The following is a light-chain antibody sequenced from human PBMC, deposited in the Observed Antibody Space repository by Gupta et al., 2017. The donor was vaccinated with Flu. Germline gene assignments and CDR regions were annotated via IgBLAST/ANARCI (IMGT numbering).Light chain of an antibody. CDR3: LQHRKYNPK. CDR1: QGIRND. J-gene: IGKJ1*01. V-gene: IGKV1-17*01. Sequence: DIQLTQSPSSLSASVGDRVTITCRASQGIRNDLGWYQQKPGKAPKRLIYAASSLQSGVPSRVSGRGSGTECTLTISGLQPEDFATYDCLQHRKYNPKFGQGTKVEIK. CDR2: AAS.